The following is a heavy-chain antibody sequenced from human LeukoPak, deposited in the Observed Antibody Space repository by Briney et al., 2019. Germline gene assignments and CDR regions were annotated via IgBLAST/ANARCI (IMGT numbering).Heavy chain of an antibody. CDR2: ISGSGGST. CDR3: AKRGPGYCSGGSCFYFDY. CDR1: GFTFSSYA. Sequence: GSLRLSCAASGFTFSSYAMSWVRQAPGKGLEWVSAISGSGGSTYYADSVKGRFTISRDNSKNTLYLQMNSLRAEDTAVYYCAKRGPGYCSGGSCFYFDYWGQGTLVTVSS. V-gene: IGHV3-23*01. D-gene: IGHD2-15*01. J-gene: IGHJ4*02.